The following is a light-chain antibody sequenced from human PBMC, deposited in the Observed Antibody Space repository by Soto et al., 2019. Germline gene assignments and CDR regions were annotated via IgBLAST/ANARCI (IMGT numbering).Light chain of an antibody. Sequence: QSVLTQPASVSGSPGQSITISCTGTSIYVGDYDLVSWFQQHPGKAPKLLIFESSKRPSGVSIRFSGSRSGNTASLTVSGLQAEDEADYFCCSYAGYSYVFGTGTKVTVL. CDR1: SIYVGDYDL. J-gene: IGLJ1*01. CDR3: CSYAGYSYV. CDR2: ESS. V-gene: IGLV2-23*01.